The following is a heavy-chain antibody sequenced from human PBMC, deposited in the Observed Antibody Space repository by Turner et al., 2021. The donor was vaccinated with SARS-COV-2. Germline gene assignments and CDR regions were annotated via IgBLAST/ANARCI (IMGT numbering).Heavy chain of an antibody. D-gene: IGHD3-3*01. Sequence: DAHLMESGGKLVRPGETLTLSCAATGFRFSSFALSWVGQAPGKGLEWVAHVGNTGRTTHYADSVRGRFTISRDNSNGTLFLLMGSLKVEDTAVYFCAKTSSGMVDYFDSWGQGTPVTVSS. CDR2: VGNTGRTT. J-gene: IGHJ4*02. CDR1: GFRFSSFA. V-gene: IGHV3-23*01. CDR3: AKTSSGMVDYFDS.